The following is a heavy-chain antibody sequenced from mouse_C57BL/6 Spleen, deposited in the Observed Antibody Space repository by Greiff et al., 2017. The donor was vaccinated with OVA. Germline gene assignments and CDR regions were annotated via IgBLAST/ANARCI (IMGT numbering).Heavy chain of an antibody. D-gene: IGHD1-1*01. CDR3: ASGSSYRYFDV. V-gene: IGHV1-9*01. Sequence: VQLQQSGAELMKPGASVKLSCKATGYTFTGYWIEWVKQRPGHGLEWIGEILPGSGNTNYNEKFKGKATFTADTSSNTAYMQLSSLTTEDSAIYYCASGSSYRYFDVWGTGTTVTVSS. CDR2: ILPGSGNT. CDR1: GYTFTGYW. J-gene: IGHJ1*03.